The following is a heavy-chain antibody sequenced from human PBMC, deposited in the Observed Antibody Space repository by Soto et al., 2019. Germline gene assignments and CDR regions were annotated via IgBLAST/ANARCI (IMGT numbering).Heavy chain of an antibody. V-gene: IGHV4-39*01. CDR3: ARLDPPAAGYYYYYGMDV. CDR2: IYYSGST. CDR1: CGSITTSDYY. Sequence: SETLSLTCTVSCGSITTSDYYWGWIRQPPGKGLEWIGSIYYSGSTYYNPSLKSRVTISVDTSKNQFSLKLSSVTAADTAVYYCARLDPPAAGYYYYYGMDVWGQGTTVTVSS. D-gene: IGHD6-13*01. J-gene: IGHJ6*02.